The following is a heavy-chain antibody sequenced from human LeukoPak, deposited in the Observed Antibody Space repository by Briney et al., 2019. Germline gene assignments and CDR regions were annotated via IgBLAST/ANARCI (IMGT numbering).Heavy chain of an antibody. CDR1: GYSIGSGYD. J-gene: IGHJ3*02. CDR3: ARVGIPPGAFDI. Sequence: SETLSLTCSVSGYSIGSGYDWAWIRQPPGKGLEWIGYMYYSGSTYYNPSLKSRVTISVDTSKNQFSLKLSSVTAADTAVYYCARVGIPPGAFDIWGQGTMVTVSS. V-gene: IGHV4-38-2*02. CDR2: MYYSGST.